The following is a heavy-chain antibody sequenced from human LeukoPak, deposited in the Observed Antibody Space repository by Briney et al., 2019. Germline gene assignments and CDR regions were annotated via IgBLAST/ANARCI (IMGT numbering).Heavy chain of an antibody. J-gene: IGHJ4*02. CDR2: IYYSGST. Sequence: SETLSLTCTVSGGSISSYYWSWIRPPPGKGLEWVGYIYYSGSTNYNTSPRSRATISVNTSKNQSSLRRSPVSVPTRAWFDFAGASNDSSGVHWGQGTLVTVSS. CDR1: GGSISSYY. V-gene: IGHV4-59*01. CDR3: AGASNDSSGVH. D-gene: IGHD3-22*01.